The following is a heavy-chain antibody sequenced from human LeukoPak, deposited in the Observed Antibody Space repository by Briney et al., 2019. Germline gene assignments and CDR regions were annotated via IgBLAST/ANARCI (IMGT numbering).Heavy chain of an antibody. D-gene: IGHD6-13*01. V-gene: IGHV3-66*01. J-gene: IGHJ4*02. CDR3: ARGILAAGTFDC. CDR2: TYTDGTT. Sequence: PGGSLRLSCAASGFTVNIIYMSWVRQAPGKGPEWVSVTYTDGTTYYADSVKGRFTISRDNGKNTLYLQMNTLRAEDTAVYYCARGILAAGTFDCWGQGTLVTVSS. CDR1: GFTVNIIY.